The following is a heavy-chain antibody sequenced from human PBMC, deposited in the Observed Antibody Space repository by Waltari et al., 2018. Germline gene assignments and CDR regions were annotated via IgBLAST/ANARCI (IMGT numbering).Heavy chain of an antibody. CDR1: GGSISSSSYY. Sequence: QLQLQESGPGLVKPSETLSLTCTVSGGSISSSSYYWGWIRQPPGKGLEWIGSIYYSGSTYYNPSLKSRVTISVDTAKNQFSLKLSSVTAADTAVYYCARQDQLLVDYWGQGTLVTVSS. J-gene: IGHJ4*02. V-gene: IGHV4-39*01. CDR2: IYYSGST. D-gene: IGHD2-2*01. CDR3: ARQDQLLVDY.